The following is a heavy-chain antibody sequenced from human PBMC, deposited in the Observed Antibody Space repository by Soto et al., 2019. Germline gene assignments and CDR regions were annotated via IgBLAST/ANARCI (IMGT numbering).Heavy chain of an antibody. V-gene: IGHV3-11*01. D-gene: IGHD3-16*01. CDR3: ARLPFPWGSFDT. Sequence: QVQLVESGGGLVKPGGSLRLSCAASGIVFSDYMSWVRQAPGKGLEWLSYISGSGRTIYSADTVKGRFTISRDNATNSLYLQMNNVRTEDTAIYYCARLPFPWGSFDTWGQGTLVTVSS. J-gene: IGHJ5*02. CDR2: ISGSGRTI. CDR1: GIVFSDY.